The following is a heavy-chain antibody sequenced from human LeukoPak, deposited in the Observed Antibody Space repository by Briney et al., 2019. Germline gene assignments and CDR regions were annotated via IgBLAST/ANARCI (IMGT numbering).Heavy chain of an antibody. CDR2: IYYSGST. CDR1: GGSISSGDYY. J-gene: IGHJ4*02. CDR3: ARGRLGQQLVFFRGYYFDY. V-gene: IGHV4-30-4*08. D-gene: IGHD6-13*01. Sequence: SQTLSLTCTVSGGSISSGDYYWSWIRQPPGKGLEWIGYIYYSGSTYYNPSLKSRVTISVDTSKNQFSLKQSSVTAADTAVYYCARGRLGQQLVFFRGYYFDYWGQGTLVTVSS.